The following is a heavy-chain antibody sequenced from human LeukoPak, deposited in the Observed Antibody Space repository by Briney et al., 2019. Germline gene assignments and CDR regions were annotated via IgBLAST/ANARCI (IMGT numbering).Heavy chain of an antibody. CDR3: ARRAVPENYFDY. CDR1: GSSISSYY. J-gene: IGHJ4*02. V-gene: IGHV4-59*08. CDR2: IYYSGST. D-gene: IGHD6-19*01. Sequence: PSETLSLTCTVSGSSISSYYWSWIRQPPGKGLEWIGYIYYSGSTTYNPSLKSRVTISVDTSKNQFSLNMYSVTAADAAVYYCARRAVPENYFDYWGQGTLVTVSS.